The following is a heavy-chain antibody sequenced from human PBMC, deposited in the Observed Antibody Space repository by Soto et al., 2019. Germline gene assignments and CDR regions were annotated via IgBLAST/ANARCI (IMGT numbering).Heavy chain of an antibody. CDR2: ISRDGGTK. CDR1: GFTVSTYG. Sequence: QVQLVESGGGVVQPGRSLRLSCAVSGFTVSTYGMHWVRQAPGKGLEWVAVISRDGGTKYYADSVKGRFTISRDNSRNNLFLEMDGLGGDDMAVYYCTGEVASGYWGQGTLVTVSS. CDR3: TGEVASGY. J-gene: IGHJ4*02. V-gene: IGHV3-30*03. D-gene: IGHD7-27*01.